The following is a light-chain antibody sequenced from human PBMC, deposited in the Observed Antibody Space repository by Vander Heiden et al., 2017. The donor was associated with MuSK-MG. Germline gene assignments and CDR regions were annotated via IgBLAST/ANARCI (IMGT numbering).Light chain of an antibody. CDR1: SSNIGAGYD. J-gene: IGLJ1*01. V-gene: IGLV1-40*01. CDR2: GNS. CDR3: QSYDSSLSGYV. Sequence: QSVLTQPPSVSGAPGQWVITSCTGSSSNIGAGYDVHWYHQVPGTAPKLLIYGNSNRPSGVPDRFSGSKSVTSASLAITGLQAEDEADYYCQSYDSSLSGYVFGPGTKVTVL.